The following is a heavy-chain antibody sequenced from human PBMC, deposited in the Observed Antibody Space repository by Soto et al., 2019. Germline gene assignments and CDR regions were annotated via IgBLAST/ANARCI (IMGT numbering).Heavy chain of an antibody. Sequence: GSLRLSGAASGFTFSSYGMHWVRQAPGKGLEWVAVISYDGSSTSYADSVKGRFTISRDNAKNTLYLQMNSLRAEDTAVYYCARASGTRGPYYYYMDFWGKGTTVTVSS. CDR2: ISYDGSST. D-gene: IGHD6-25*01. CDR3: ARASGTRGPYYYYMDF. V-gene: IGHV3-30*03. J-gene: IGHJ6*03. CDR1: GFTFSSYG.